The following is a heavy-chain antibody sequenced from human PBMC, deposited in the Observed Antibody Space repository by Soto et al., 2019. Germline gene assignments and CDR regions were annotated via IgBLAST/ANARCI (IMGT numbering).Heavy chain of an antibody. D-gene: IGHD2-15*01. V-gene: IGHV3-30-3*01. CDR3: ARAGCDGGSCYTLVGLRYGMDV. Sequence: QVQLVESGGGAVQPGRSLRLSCAASGFTFSSYVMHWVRQAPGKGLEWVAIISYDGNNKYYADSVKGRFTISRDNSKNTLYLQMNSLRAEDTAVYYCARAGCDGGSCYTLVGLRYGMDVWGQGTTVTVSS. CDR1: GFTFSSYV. CDR2: ISYDGNNK. J-gene: IGHJ6*02.